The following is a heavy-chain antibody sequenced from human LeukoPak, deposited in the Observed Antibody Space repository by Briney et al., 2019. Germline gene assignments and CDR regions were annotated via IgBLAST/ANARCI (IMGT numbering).Heavy chain of an antibody. CDR2: IYHSGST. Sequence: PSETLSLTCAVSGGSISSGGYSWSWIRQPPGKGLEWIGYIYHSGSTYYNPSLKSRVTISVDRSKNQFSLKLSSVTAADTAVYYCARSHYDSSGSPIFGLGVDYWGQGTLVTVSS. J-gene: IGHJ4*02. CDR3: ARSHYDSSGSPIFGLGVDY. D-gene: IGHD3-22*01. CDR1: GGSISSGGYS. V-gene: IGHV4-30-2*01.